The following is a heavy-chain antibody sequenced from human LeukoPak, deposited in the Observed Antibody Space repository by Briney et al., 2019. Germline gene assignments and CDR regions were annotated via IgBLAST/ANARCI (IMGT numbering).Heavy chain of an antibody. J-gene: IGHJ4*02. CDR3: ARADSGSYWAPIDN. V-gene: IGHV1-46*01. CDR1: GYTHPSYY. Sequence: ASVKDSFQASGYTHPSYYMHWVRQARGQGLEWMGVINPSGGSTSYAQKCQGRVTMTRDMSTSTVYMELSRVRCEGTAVYFCARADSGSYWAPIDNWGQGTLVSVSS. CDR2: INPSGGST. D-gene: IGHD1-26*01.